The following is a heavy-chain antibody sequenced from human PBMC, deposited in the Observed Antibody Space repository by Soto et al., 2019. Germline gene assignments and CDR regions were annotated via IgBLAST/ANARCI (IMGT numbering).Heavy chain of an antibody. CDR2: ISYDGSDK. CDR3: VKDRVPGAYGNYYGMDV. V-gene: IGHV3-30*18. CDR1: GFTFNNSG. J-gene: IGHJ6*02. D-gene: IGHD5-12*01. Sequence: VGSLRLSCRVSGFTFNNSGMHWVRQAPGKGLEWMAVISYDGSDKYYADSVKGRVIISRDNSKNALNLEMNSLRAEDTAIYYCVKDRVPGAYGNYYGMDVWVQGTTVSVSS.